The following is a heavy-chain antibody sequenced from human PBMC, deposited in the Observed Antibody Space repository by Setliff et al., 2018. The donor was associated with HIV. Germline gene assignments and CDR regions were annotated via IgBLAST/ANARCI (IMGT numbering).Heavy chain of an antibody. Sequence: SETLSLTCSVSGVSINRTDHYWGWIRQSPGKRLEWIGSVSQSGSTYYNPSLKSRITISVDRSKNLFSLKLISVTAADQGVYYCTRVPVAGANWFDPWGPGTLVTVSS. CDR2: VSQSGST. V-gene: IGHV4-39*01. J-gene: IGHJ5*02. CDR3: TRVPVAGANWFDP. CDR1: GVSINRTDHY. D-gene: IGHD2-21*01.